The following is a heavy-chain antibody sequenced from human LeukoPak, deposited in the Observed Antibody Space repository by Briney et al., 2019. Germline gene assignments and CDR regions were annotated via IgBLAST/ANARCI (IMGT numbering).Heavy chain of an antibody. CDR2: ISYGGSNK. V-gene: IGHV3-30*03. CDR1: GFTFSSYG. D-gene: IGHD5-18*01. Sequence: PGGSLRLSCAASGFTFSSYGLHWVRQAPGKGLEWVAVISYGGSNKFCADSVKGRFTISRDNSKNTLYLQMNSLRAEDTAVYYCTRGGGYTYGSLDYWGQGTLVTVSS. CDR3: TRGGGYTYGSLDY. J-gene: IGHJ4*02.